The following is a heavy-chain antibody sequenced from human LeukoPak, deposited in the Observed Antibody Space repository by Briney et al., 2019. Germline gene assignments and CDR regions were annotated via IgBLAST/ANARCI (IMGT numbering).Heavy chain of an antibody. Sequence: SETLSLTCTVSGYSISSGYYWGWIRQPPGKGLEWIGSIYHSGSTYYNPSLKSRVTISVDTSKNQFSLNLTSVTAADTAVYFCAREDRNGNSGYAIGDWGQGILVTVSS. J-gene: IGHJ4*02. D-gene: IGHD5-12*01. CDR1: GYSISSGYY. CDR2: IYHSGST. CDR3: AREDRNGNSGYAIGD. V-gene: IGHV4-38-2*02.